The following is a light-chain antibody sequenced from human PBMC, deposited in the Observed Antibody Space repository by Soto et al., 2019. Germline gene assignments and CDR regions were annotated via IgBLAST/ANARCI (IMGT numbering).Light chain of an antibody. Sequence: DIQMTQSPSSLSASVGDRVTITCRASQDLSNYLAWYQQKPGKVPKLLIYAASTLHSGVPSRFSGRGSGTDFTLTISGLQPEDVANYYCQNYNGAPWTFGQGTKVEIE. J-gene: IGKJ1*01. CDR1: QDLSNY. CDR3: QNYNGAPWT. CDR2: AAS. V-gene: IGKV1-27*01.